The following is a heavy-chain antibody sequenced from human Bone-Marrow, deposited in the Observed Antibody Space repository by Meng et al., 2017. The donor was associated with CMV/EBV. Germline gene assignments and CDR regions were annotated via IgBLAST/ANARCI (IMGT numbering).Heavy chain of an antibody. Sequence: ASVKVSCKASGYTFTSYYMHWVRQAPGQGLEWMGIINPSGGSTSYAQKFQGRVTMTRDTSTSTVYMELSILRSEDTAVYYCARDPNDYGDYSWFDPWGQGTLVTVSS. CDR1: GYTFTSYY. CDR2: INPSGGST. V-gene: IGHV1-46*01. D-gene: IGHD4-17*01. J-gene: IGHJ5*02. CDR3: ARDPNDYGDYSWFDP.